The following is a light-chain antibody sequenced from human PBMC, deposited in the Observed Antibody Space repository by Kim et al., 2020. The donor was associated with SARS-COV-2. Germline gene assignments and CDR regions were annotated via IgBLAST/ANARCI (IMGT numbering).Light chain of an antibody. CDR2: KAS. J-gene: IGKJ1*01. CDR1: QSISSW. Sequence: SASVGDRVTITCRASQSISSWLAWYQQKPGKAPKLLIYKASSLESGVPSRFSGSGSGTEFTLTISSLQAEDFATYFCQQYYSDWTFGQGTKVDI. V-gene: IGKV1-5*03. CDR3: QQYYSDWT.